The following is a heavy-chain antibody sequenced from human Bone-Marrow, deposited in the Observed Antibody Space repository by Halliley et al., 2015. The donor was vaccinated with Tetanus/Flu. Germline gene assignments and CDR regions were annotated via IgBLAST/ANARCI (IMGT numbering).Heavy chain of an antibody. CDR2: ISPDGGST. V-gene: IGHV3-64*03. J-gene: IGHJ4*02. CDR1: GFTFSNYA. D-gene: IGHD2-8*01. CDR3: VKDRLDCTDGVCYAFDQ. Sequence: SLRLSCSASGFTFSNYAMHWVRQAPGKGLEYVSAISPDGGSTYFADSVKGRFTISRDNSRNTLYLQMSSLRAEDTALYYCVKDRLDCTDGVCYAFDQWGQGTLVTVPS.